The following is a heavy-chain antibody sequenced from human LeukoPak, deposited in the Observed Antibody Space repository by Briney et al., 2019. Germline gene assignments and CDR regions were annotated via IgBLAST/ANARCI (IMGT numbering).Heavy chain of an antibody. J-gene: IGHJ4*02. D-gene: IGHD5-12*01. Sequence: SETLSLTCAVYGGSFSDYYWSWIRQAPGGGLEWIGEINHGGGTKYNPSLKSRLTISVDTSKNQFPPNLSSVTAADTAMYYCARHRFAGYLFDYWSQGTLVTVSS. CDR2: INHGGGT. V-gene: IGHV4-34*01. CDR1: GGSFSDYY. CDR3: ARHRFAGYLFDY.